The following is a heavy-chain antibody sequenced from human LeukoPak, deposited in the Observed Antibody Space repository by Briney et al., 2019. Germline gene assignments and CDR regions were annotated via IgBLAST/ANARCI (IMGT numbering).Heavy chain of an antibody. V-gene: IGHV4-34*01. J-gene: IGHJ4*02. CDR3: AREYAPFDY. Sequence: SETLSLTCAVYGGSFSGYYWSWIRQPPGKGLEWIGEINHSGSTNYNPSLKSRVTIPVDTSKNQFSLKLSSVTAADTAVYYCAREYAPFDYWGQGTLVTVSS. CDR1: GGSFSGYY. CDR2: INHSGST.